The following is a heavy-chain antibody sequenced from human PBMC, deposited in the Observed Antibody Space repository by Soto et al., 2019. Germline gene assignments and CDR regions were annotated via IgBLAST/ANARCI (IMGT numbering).Heavy chain of an antibody. V-gene: IGHV4-31*03. CDR1: GGSISSGGYY. Sequence: QVQLQESGPGLVKPSQTLSLTCTVSGGSISSGGYYWSWIRQHPGKGLQWIGYIYYIGSTYYNPSLKSRVTISVDTSKNQFSLKLSSVTAADTAVYYWGRVRYPNWYFDLWGRGTLVTVSS. D-gene: IGHD6-19*01. CDR3: GRVRYPNWYFDL. CDR2: IYYIGST. J-gene: IGHJ2*01.